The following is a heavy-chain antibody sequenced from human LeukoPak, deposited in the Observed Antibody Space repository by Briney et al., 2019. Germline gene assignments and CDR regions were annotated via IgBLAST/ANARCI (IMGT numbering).Heavy chain of an antibody. D-gene: IGHD6-13*01. CDR1: GVSISSGSYY. J-gene: IGHJ3*01. CDR3: ARISSSNWYNERGAFDV. CDR2: IHTSGNT. V-gene: IGHV4-61*02. Sequence: SETLSLTCTVSGVSISSGSYYWSWIRQPAGKGLEWIGRIHTSGNTNYNPSLKSRVTISIDTSKNQISLILSSVTAADTAVYYCARISSSNWYNERGAFDVWGQGTMVTVSS.